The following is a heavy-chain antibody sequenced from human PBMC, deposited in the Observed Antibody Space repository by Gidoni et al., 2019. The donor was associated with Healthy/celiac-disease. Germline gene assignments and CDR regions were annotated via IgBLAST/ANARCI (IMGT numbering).Heavy chain of an antibody. J-gene: IGHJ4*02. Sequence: EVQLVQSGAEVKKPGESLRISCTGSGYSFTSYWISWVRQMPGKGLEWMGRIDPSDSYTNYSPSFQGHVTISADKSISTAYLQWSSLKASDTAMYYCARQYCTNGVCYSPLSYWGQGTLVTVSS. D-gene: IGHD2-8*01. V-gene: IGHV5-10-1*03. CDR2: IDPSDSYT. CDR3: ARQYCTNGVCYSPLSY. CDR1: GYSFTSYW.